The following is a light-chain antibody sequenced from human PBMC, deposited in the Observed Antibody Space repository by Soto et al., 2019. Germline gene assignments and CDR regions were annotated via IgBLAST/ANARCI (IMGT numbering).Light chain of an antibody. J-gene: IGKJ1*01. CDR3: QQRYSTPEWT. CDR2: AAS. V-gene: IGKV1-39*01. CDR1: QSISSY. Sequence: DIQMTQSPSSLSASVGDRVTITCRASQSISSYLNWYQQKPGKAPKLLIYAASSLQSGVPSRFSGSGSGTDFTLTISSLQPEDFATYYCQQRYSTPEWTVGQGTKVEIK.